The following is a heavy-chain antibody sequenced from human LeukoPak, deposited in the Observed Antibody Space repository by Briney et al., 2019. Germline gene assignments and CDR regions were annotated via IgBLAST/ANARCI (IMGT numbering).Heavy chain of an antibody. Sequence: SETLSLTCAVYGGSFIGYYWSWIRQPPGKGLEWIGEINHSGSTNYNPSLKSRVTISVDTSKNQFSLKLSSVTAADTAVYYCARGFPPYDYVWGSYRLYYFDYWGQGTLVTVSS. CDR3: ARGFPPYDYVWGSYRLYYFDY. CDR1: GGSFIGYY. CDR2: INHSGST. V-gene: IGHV4-34*01. D-gene: IGHD3-16*02. J-gene: IGHJ4*02.